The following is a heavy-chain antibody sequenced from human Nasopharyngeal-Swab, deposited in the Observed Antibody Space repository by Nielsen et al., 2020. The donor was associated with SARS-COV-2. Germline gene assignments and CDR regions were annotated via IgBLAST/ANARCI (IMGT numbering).Heavy chain of an antibody. Sequence: GGSLRLSCVASGFTFSDYYMSWIRQAPGKGLEWVSYISSSSSYTNYADSVKGRFTISRDNAKNSLYLQMNSLRADDTAVYYCARGSIRGIIISDFDYWGQGTLVTVSS. J-gene: IGHJ4*02. CDR1: GFTFSDYY. D-gene: IGHD3-10*01. CDR2: ISSSSSYT. CDR3: ARGSIRGIIISDFDY. V-gene: IGHV3-11*05.